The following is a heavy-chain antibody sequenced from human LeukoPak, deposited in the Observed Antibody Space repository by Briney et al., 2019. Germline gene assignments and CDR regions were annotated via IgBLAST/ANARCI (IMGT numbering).Heavy chain of an antibody. V-gene: IGHV3-11*01. CDR2: MSSSDNPI. CDR3: ARDRVGSSTSCYDY. D-gene: IGHD2-2*01. Sequence: PGGSLGLSCAASGFSFSDHYMSWIRQAPGKGLEWVSYMSSSDNPIYYADSVKGRFTISRDNAKNSLYLQMNNLRAEDTAVYYCARDRVGSSTSCYDYWGQGTLVTVSS. J-gene: IGHJ4*02. CDR1: GFSFSDHY.